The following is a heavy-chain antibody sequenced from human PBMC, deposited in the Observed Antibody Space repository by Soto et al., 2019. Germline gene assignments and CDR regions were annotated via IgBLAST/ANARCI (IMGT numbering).Heavy chain of an antibody. CDR2: INPSGGST. D-gene: IGHD6-6*01. Sequence: QVQLVQSGAEVKKPGASVKVSCKASGYTFTSYYMHWVRQAPGQGLEWMGIINPSGGSTSYAQKFQGRVTMTSDTSTSTVYMALRSLRSEDTDVYYCARSGSSSPFLVEYWVQGPLVTVSP. CDR3: ARSGSSSPFLVEY. V-gene: IGHV1-46*03. CDR1: GYTFTSYY. J-gene: IGHJ4*02.